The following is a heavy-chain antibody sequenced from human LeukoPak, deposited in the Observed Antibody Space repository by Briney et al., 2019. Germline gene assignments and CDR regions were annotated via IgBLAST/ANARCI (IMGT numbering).Heavy chain of an antibody. J-gene: IGHJ4*02. D-gene: IGHD1-26*01. Sequence: SETLSLTCTVSGGSISSYYWSWIRQPPGKGLEWIGYIYYSGSTNYNPSLKSRVTISVDTSKNQFSLKLSSVTAADTAVYYCARDHGIVGATIGFDHWGQGTLVTVSS. CDR1: GGSISSYY. V-gene: IGHV4-59*01. CDR2: IYYSGST. CDR3: ARDHGIVGATIGFDH.